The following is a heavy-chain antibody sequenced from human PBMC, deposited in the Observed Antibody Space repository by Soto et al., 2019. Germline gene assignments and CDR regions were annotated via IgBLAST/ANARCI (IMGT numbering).Heavy chain of an antibody. CDR3: ARDTVVPAAIGSYYGRDV. CDR1: GGTFSSYA. D-gene: IGHD2-2*02. V-gene: IGHV1-69*13. J-gene: IGHJ6*02. CDR2: IIPIFGTA. Sequence: SVKVSCKASGGTFSSYAISWVRQAPGQGLEWMGGIIPIFGTANYAQKFQGRVTITADESTSTAYMELSSLRSEDTAVYYCARDTVVPAAIGSYYGRDVWGQGTTVTVSS.